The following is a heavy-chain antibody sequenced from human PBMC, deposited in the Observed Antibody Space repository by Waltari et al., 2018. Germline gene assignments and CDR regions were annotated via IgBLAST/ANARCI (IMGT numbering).Heavy chain of an antibody. Sequence: QVQLVESGGGVVQPGRSLRLSCAASGFTFSSYAMHWVRQAPGKGLEWVAVISYDGSNKYYADSVKGRFTISRDNSKNTLYLQMNSLRAEDTAVYYCARELLPPRELLSPFDYWGQGTLVTVSS. CDR2: ISYDGSNK. CDR1: GFTFSSYA. V-gene: IGHV3-30-3*01. CDR3: ARELLPPRELLSPFDY. J-gene: IGHJ4*02. D-gene: IGHD3-10*01.